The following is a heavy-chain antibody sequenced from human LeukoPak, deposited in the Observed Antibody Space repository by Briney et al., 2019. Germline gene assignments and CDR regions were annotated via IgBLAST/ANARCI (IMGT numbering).Heavy chain of an antibody. J-gene: IGHJ4*02. D-gene: IGHD1-7*01. CDR3: ARVGSFWHYVY. CDR1: GFTFSNVW. CDR2: IKQDGSEK. Sequence: GGSLRLPCAASGFTFSNVWMSWVRQTPGKGLEWVANIKQDGSEKYYVDSVKGRFTISRDNAKNSLSLQMNGLRVEDTAVYYCARVGSFWHYVYWGQGTLVTVSS. V-gene: IGHV3-7*01.